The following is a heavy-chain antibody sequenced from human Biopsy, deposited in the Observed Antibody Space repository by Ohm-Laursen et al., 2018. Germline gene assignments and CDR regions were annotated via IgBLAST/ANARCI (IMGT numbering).Heavy chain of an antibody. D-gene: IGHD3-9*01. J-gene: IGHJ1*01. CDR2: NIPILGTG. CDR3: ATKLTGFFHH. Sequence: SVKASCKAPGGTFSNYGVNWVRQAPGQGLEWLGGNIPILGTGNYAQKFQDRVTVAADTSTSTATMELRSLRSDDTAVYYCATKLTGFFHHWGQGTLVIVSS. V-gene: IGHV1-69*06. CDR1: GGTFSNYG.